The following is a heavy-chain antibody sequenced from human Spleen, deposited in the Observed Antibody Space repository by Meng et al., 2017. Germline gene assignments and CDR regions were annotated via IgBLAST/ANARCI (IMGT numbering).Heavy chain of an antibody. V-gene: IGHV4-34*01. Sequence: QVQLYQAGAGLLKPSDTLSLTCAVYGGSFSGYYWSWIRQPPGKGLEWIGEINHSGSTNYNPSLKSRVTISVDTSKNQFSLKLSSVTAADTAVYYCARGKSYSSSWYVWRDWFDPWGQGTLVTVSS. J-gene: IGHJ5*02. CDR1: GGSFSGYY. D-gene: IGHD6-13*01. CDR2: INHSGST. CDR3: ARGKSYSSSWYVWRDWFDP.